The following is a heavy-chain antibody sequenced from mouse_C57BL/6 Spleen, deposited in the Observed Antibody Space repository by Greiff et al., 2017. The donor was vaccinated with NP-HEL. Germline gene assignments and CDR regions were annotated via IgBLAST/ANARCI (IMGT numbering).Heavy chain of an antibody. V-gene: IGHV1-69*01. CDR3: ARRYGPYAMDY. Sequence: QVQLQQPGAELVMPGASVKLSCKASGYTFTSYWMHWVKQRPGQGLEWIGEIDPSDSYTNYNQKFKGKSTLTVDKSSSTAYMQLSSLTSEDSAVYYCARRYGPYAMDYWGQGTSVTVSS. CDR1: GYTFTSYW. CDR2: IDPSDSYT. D-gene: IGHD1-1*01. J-gene: IGHJ4*01.